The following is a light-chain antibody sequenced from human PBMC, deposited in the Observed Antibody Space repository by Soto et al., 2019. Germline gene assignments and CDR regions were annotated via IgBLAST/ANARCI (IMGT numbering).Light chain of an antibody. Sequence: QSALTQPASVSGSPGQSSTISCTGTSSDVGSYNLVSWYQQHPGKAPKLMIYEVSKRPSGVSNRFSDSKSGNTASLTISGLQAEDEADYYCCSYAGSSTPYVFGTGTKVTVL. CDR2: EVS. CDR3: CSYAGSSTPYV. CDR1: SSDVGSYNL. J-gene: IGLJ1*01. V-gene: IGLV2-23*02.